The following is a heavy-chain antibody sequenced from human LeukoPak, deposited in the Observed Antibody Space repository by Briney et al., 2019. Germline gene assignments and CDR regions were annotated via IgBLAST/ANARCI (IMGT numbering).Heavy chain of an antibody. CDR2: FDPEDGET. J-gene: IGHJ4*02. Sequence: ASVTVSCKASGYTLTELSMHWVRQAPGKGLEWMGGFDPEDGETIYAQKFQGRVTMTEDTSTDTAYMELSSLRSEDTAVYYCATGWEAIPSPTRYYFDYWGQGTLVTVSS. V-gene: IGHV1-24*01. CDR3: ATGWEAIPSPTRYYFDY. D-gene: IGHD1-26*01. CDR1: GYTLTELS.